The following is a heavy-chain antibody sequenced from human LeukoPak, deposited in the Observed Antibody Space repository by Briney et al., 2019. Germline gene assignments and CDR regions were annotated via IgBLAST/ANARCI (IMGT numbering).Heavy chain of an antibody. CDR2: MNPNSGNT. CDR1: GYTFTNYD. D-gene: IGHD3-22*01. CDR3: ARAVVVITPRTTKIKRYYFDY. V-gene: IGHV1-8*03. J-gene: IGHJ4*02. Sequence: ASVKVSCKASGYTFTNYDINWVRQATGQGLEWMGWMNPNSGNTGCAQKFQGRVTITGNTSITTAYLELSSLRSEDTAVYYCARAVVVITPRTTKIKRYYFDYWGQGTLVTVSS.